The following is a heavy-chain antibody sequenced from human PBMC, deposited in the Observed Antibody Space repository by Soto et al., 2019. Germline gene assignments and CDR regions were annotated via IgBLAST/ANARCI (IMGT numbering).Heavy chain of an antibody. CDR3: ARGKGGAARFHYYGMDV. CDR1: GGSFSGYY. D-gene: IGHD6-6*01. V-gene: IGHV4-34*01. J-gene: IGHJ6*02. CDR2: INHSGST. Sequence: QVQLQQWGAGLLKPSETLSLTCAVYGGSFSGYYWSWIRQPPGKGLEWLGEINHSGSTNYNPSLKSRVTISVDTSKNQFSLKLSSVTAADTAVYYCARGKGGAARFHYYGMDVWGQGTTVTVSS.